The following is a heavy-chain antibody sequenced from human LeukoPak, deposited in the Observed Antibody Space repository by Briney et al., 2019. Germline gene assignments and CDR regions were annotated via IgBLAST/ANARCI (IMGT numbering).Heavy chain of an antibody. CDR1: GFTFSSYS. D-gene: IGHD2-21*02. J-gene: IGHJ3*02. CDR3: ARGGIVVVTYAFDI. CDR2: ISSSSSYI. V-gene: IGHV3-21*01. Sequence: PGGSLRLSCAASGFTFSSYSMNWVRQAPGKGLEWVSSISSSSSYIYYADSVKGRFTISRDNAKNSLYLQMNCLRAEDTAVYYCARGGIVVVTYAFDIWGQGTMVTVSS.